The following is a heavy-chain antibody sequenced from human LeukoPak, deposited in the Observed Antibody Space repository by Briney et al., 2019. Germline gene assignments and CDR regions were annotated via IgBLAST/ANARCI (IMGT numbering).Heavy chain of an antibody. D-gene: IGHD3-22*01. CDR3: ARGGYRGYDSD. CDR1: GFTFSSYW. V-gene: IGHV3-66*01. CDR2: IYSGGST. Sequence: GGSLRLSCAASGFTFSSYWMHWVRQAPGKGLEWVSVIYSGGSTYYADSVKGRFTISRDNSKNTLYLQMNSLRAEDTAVYYCARGGYRGYDSDWGQGTLVTVSS. J-gene: IGHJ4*02.